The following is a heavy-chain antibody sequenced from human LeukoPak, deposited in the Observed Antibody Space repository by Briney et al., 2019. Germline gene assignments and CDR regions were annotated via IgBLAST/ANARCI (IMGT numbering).Heavy chain of an antibody. D-gene: IGHD1-1*01. CDR2: IYYSGSP. Sequence: PSETLSLTCTVSGGSISRSSYYWGWIRQPPGKGLEWIGSIYYSGSPYYNPSLKSRVTISVDTSKNQLPLRLSSVTAADTAVYYCATWRTAKTGFDYWGQGTLVTVSS. CDR3: ATWRTAKTGFDY. J-gene: IGHJ4*02. CDR1: GGSISRSSYY. V-gene: IGHV4-39*01.